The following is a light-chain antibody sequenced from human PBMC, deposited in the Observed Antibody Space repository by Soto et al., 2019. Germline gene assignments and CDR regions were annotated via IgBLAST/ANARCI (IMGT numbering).Light chain of an antibody. J-gene: IGKJ5*01. V-gene: IGKV3-15*01. CDR1: QSVSIH. CDR2: DTS. Sequence: ETVMTQSPGTLSVSLGERATLSCRASQSVSIHLAWYQQKPGQAPRLLIYDTSTRATGIPARFSGSGSGTEFTLTISSLQSEDFATYYCQQSFNTPVTFGQGTRLEI. CDR3: QQSFNTPVT.